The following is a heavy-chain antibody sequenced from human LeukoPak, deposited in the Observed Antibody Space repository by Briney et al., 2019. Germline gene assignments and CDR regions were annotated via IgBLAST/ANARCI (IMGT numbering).Heavy chain of an antibody. J-gene: IGHJ4*02. CDR1: GFTFSSYA. Sequence: PGGSLRLSCAASGFTFSSYAMSWVRQAPGKGLEWVSAISGSGGSTYYADSVKGRFTISRDNSKNTLYLQMNSLRAEDTAVYYCATDVHVWQLVFGSWGQGTLVTVSS. CDR2: ISGSGGST. CDR3: ATDVHVWQLVFGS. D-gene: IGHD6-13*01. V-gene: IGHV3-23*01.